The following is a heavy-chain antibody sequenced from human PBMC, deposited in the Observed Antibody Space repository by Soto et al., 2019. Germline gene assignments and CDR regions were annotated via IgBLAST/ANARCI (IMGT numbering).Heavy chain of an antibody. CDR3: ATSLPWRHGGYLDF. Sequence: SETLSLTCTVSGGSMNSFYWNWIRQSPGKGLEWIGYITDSGTTTYNPSLKSRVTLSLDTSTKQFSLKVSSVTAADTAVYYCATSLPWRHGGYLDFWGQGTLVTVSS. CDR2: ITDSGTT. D-gene: IGHD5-12*01. J-gene: IGHJ4*02. CDR1: GGSMNSFY. V-gene: IGHV4-59*01.